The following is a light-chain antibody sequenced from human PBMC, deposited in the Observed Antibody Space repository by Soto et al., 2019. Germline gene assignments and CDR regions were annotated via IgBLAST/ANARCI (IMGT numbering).Light chain of an antibody. CDR2: SND. CDR1: SSNIGSNT. CDR3: AAWDDSLSAVV. V-gene: IGLV1-44*01. Sequence: QSVLTQPPSASGTPGQRVTISCSGSSSNIGSNTVNWYQHLPGTAPKLLIYSNDQRPSSVPDRFSGSKSGTSASLAISGLQSEDEADYYCAAWDDSLSAVVFGGGTKLTVL. J-gene: IGLJ2*01.